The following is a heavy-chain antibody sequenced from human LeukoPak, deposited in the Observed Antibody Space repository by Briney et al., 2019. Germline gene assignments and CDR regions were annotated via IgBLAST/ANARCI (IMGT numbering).Heavy chain of an antibody. CDR1: GYSFTSYW. Sequence: GESLKISCKGSGYSFTSYWIGWVRQMPGKGLEWMGIIYPGDSDTRYSPSFQGQVTISADKSISTAYLQWSSLKASDTAMYYYARHHGGASGPGYYYYGMDVWGQGTTVTVSS. CDR3: ARHHGGASGPGYYYYGMDV. V-gene: IGHV5-51*01. CDR2: IYPGDSDT. D-gene: IGHD2-15*01. J-gene: IGHJ6*02.